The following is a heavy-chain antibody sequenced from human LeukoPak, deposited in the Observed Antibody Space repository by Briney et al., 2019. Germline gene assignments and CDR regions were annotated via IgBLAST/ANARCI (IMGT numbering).Heavy chain of an antibody. Sequence: GGSLRLSCAASGFNVTTNYMSWVRKVPGKGLEWVSVFSSGGYTGYADSVKGRFTISRDNSKNTLFLQMLSLRAEDTAMYYCARFSQGFDYWGQGSLVTVSS. CDR1: GFNVTTNY. CDR3: ARFSQGFDY. D-gene: IGHD2/OR15-2a*01. J-gene: IGHJ4*02. V-gene: IGHV3-53*01. CDR2: FSSGGYT.